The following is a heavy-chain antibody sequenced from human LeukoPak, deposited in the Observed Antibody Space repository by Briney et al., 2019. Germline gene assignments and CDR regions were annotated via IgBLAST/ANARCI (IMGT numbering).Heavy chain of an antibody. J-gene: IGHJ6*04. V-gene: IGHV1-46*01. CDR2: INPSGGST. D-gene: IGHD3-22*01. CDR3: ARESQEGYYYDNSGMDV. CDR1: GYTFTSYY. Sequence: ASVKVSCKASGYTFTSYYMHWVRQAPGQGLEWMGVINPSGGSTSYAQKFQGRVTMTRDTSISTAYMELSRLRSDDTAVYYWARESQEGYYYDNSGMDVWGKGTTVTVSS.